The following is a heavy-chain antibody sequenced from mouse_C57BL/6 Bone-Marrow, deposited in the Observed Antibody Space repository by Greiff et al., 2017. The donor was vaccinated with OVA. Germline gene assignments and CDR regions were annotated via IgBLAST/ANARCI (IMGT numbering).Heavy chain of an antibody. V-gene: IGHV5-6*02. D-gene: IGHD1-1*01. CDR1: GFTFSSYG. CDR2: ISSGGSYT. CDR3: ARGDYYGSSPFAY. Sequence: DVKLVESGGDLVKPGGSLKLSCAASGFTFSSYGMSWVRQTPDKRLEWVATISSGGSYTYYPARVTGRFTISRDNAKNALYLKMSSLESEDTAMYYCARGDYYGSSPFAYWGQGTLVTVSA. J-gene: IGHJ3*01.